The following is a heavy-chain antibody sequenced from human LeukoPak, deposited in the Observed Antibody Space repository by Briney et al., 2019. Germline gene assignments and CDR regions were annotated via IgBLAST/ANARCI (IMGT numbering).Heavy chain of an antibody. D-gene: IGHD1-14*01. V-gene: IGHV3-74*01. Sequence: GGSLRLSCAASGFTFSGHWMHWVRQAPGKGLVWVSRINKDGSRTDYADSVKGRFTISRDNAKNTLSLQMHSLRVEDTAVYYCARDLNRNQVDYWGQGTLVTVSS. J-gene: IGHJ4*02. CDR3: ARDLNRNQVDY. CDR2: INKDGSRT. CDR1: GFTFSGHW.